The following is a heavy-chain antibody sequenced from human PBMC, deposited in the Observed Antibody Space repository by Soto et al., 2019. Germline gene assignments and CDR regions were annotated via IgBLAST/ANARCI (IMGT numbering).Heavy chain of an antibody. D-gene: IGHD2-15*01. Sequence: SVKVSCKASGYTFTGYYMHWVRQAPGQGLEWMGWINPNSGGTNYAQKFQGRVTMTRETSISTAYMELSRLRSDDTAAYYCAREKVSFKKPFDPWGQGTMVTVSS. J-gene: IGHJ5*02. CDR2: INPNSGGT. CDR3: AREKVSFKKPFDP. CDR1: GYTFTGYY. V-gene: IGHV1-2*02.